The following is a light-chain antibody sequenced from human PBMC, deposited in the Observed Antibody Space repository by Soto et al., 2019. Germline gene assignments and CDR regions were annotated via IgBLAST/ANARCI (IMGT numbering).Light chain of an antibody. CDR2: GAS. J-gene: IGKJ2*01. V-gene: IGKV1-17*01. Sequence: DVQVTQSPSSLSASVGDRVTITCRASQDIRTNLNWYQQKPGQAPQRLIYGASTLQGGVPQRFGGSGSGTEFTLTITRLQPEDFATYFCLQHHDDTYTFGQGTKVDVK. CDR1: QDIRTN. CDR3: LQHHDDTYT.